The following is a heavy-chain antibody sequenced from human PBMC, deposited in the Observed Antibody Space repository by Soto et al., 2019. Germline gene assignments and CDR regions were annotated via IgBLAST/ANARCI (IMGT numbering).Heavy chain of an antibody. CDR2: ISGSGGST. J-gene: IGHJ6*02. Sequence: PGGALRRSCAASGFTFSSYAMSWVRQAPGKGLEWVSAISGSGGSTYYADSVKGRFTISRDNSKNTLYLQMNSLRAEDTAVYYCAKDSRPRYCSSTSCYQVYYYYGMDVWGQGTTVTVSS. CDR3: AKDSRPRYCSSTSCYQVYYYYGMDV. V-gene: IGHV3-23*01. CDR1: GFTFSSYA. D-gene: IGHD2-2*01.